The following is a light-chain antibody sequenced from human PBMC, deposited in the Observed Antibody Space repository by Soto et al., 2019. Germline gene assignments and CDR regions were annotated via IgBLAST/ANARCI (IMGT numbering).Light chain of an antibody. CDR1: QTIRSW. CDR2: KAS. CDR3: QHYNSYSEA. Sequence: DIQMTQSPSTLSGSVGDRVTITCRASQTIRSWLAWYQQKPGKAPKLLIYKASTLKSGVPSRFSGSGSGTEFTLTISSLQPDDFETYYHQHYNSYSEAFGQGTKVELK. J-gene: IGKJ1*01. V-gene: IGKV1-5*03.